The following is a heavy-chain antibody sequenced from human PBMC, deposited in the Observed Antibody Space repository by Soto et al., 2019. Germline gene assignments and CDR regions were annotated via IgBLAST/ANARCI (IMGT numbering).Heavy chain of an antibody. CDR2: ISSSSSYI. V-gene: IGHV3-21*01. J-gene: IGHJ6*03. CDR1: GFTFSSYS. Sequence: GGSLRLSCAASGFTFSSYSMNWVRQAPGKGLEWVSSISSSSSYIYYADSVKGRFTISRDNAKNSLYLQMNSLRAEDTAVYYCARDRSGTTDLYYYYYYYMDVWGKGTTVTVSS. CDR3: ARDRSGTTDLYYYYYYYMDV. D-gene: IGHD1-7*01.